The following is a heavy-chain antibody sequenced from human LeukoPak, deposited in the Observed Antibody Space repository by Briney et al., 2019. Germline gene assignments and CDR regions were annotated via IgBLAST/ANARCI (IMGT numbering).Heavy chain of an antibody. CDR2: ISWNSGSI. Sequence: GRSLRLSCAASGFTFDDYAMHWVRQAPGKGLEWVSGISWNSGSIGYADSVKGRFTISRDNAKNSLYLQMNSLRAEDTALYYCAKDIEMTTVTGYFDYWGQGTLVTVSS. J-gene: IGHJ4*02. V-gene: IGHV3-9*01. D-gene: IGHD4-17*01. CDR3: AKDIEMTTVTGYFDY. CDR1: GFTFDDYA.